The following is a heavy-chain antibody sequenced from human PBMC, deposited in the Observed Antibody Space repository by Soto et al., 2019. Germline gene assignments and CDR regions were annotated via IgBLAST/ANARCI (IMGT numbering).Heavy chain of an antibody. Sequence: SETLSLTCTVSGGSISSAGYYWSWIRQHPGKGLEWIGYIYYSGNTYYNPSLKSRVTISVDTSKNQFSLKLSSVTAADTAVYYCARAGYYDFWSGLIDWLDAWGEVTLVTVPS. CDR1: GGSISSAGYY. D-gene: IGHD3-3*01. CDR2: IYYSGNT. V-gene: IGHV4-31*03. J-gene: IGHJ5*02. CDR3: ARAGYYDFWSGLIDWLDA.